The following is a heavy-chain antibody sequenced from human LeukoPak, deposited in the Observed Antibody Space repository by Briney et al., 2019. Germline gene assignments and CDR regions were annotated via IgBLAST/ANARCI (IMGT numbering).Heavy chain of an antibody. D-gene: IGHD6-13*01. CDR3: AKDLAIGPAGYYFDD. CDR1: GFTFSRYG. J-gene: IGHJ4*02. Sequence: PGRSLRLSCAASGFTFSRYGMHWVRQAPGKGLEWVAVIASDGRDKHHADSVKGRFTISRDNSKNTLYLQVNSLRAEDTAVYHCAKDLAIGPAGYYFDDWGQGTLVTVSS. CDR2: IASDGRDK. V-gene: IGHV3-30*18.